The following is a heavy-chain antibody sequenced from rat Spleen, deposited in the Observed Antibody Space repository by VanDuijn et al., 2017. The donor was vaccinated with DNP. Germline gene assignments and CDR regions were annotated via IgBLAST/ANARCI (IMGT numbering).Heavy chain of an antibody. V-gene: IGHV5-25*01. CDR3: ARSQYFTNYGDFAY. J-gene: IGHJ2*01. CDR1: GFTFSNYD. D-gene: IGHD1-3*01. CDR2: INTDGGDT. Sequence: EVQLVESGGGLLQPGRSMKLSCAASGFTFSNYDMAWVRQAPKKGLEWVASINTDGGDTHYPGSVKGRFTLSRDTAESTVYLQMNSLRSEDTATYYCARSQYFTNYGDFAYWGQGVMVTVSS.